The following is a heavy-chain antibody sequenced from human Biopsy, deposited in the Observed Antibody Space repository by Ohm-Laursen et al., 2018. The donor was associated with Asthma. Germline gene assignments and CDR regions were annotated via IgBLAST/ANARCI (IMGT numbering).Heavy chain of an antibody. V-gene: IGHV4-34*01. CDR3: ARSPYYYGLLGPTRGFGVYAV. D-gene: IGHD3-10*01. Sequence: SDTLSLTCDVYPGSFSGFFWTWIRQSPGKGLEWIGEINHRGSTNYNPSLKSRVTLSVDTSKNQFSVKLRSVTAADTAVYYCARSPYYYGLLGPTRGFGVYAVWGHGTLVTVSS. CDR2: INHRGST. CDR1: PGSFSGFF. J-gene: IGHJ3*01.